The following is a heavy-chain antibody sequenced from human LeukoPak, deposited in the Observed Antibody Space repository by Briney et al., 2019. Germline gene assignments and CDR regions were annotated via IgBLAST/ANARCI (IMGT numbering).Heavy chain of an antibody. D-gene: IGHD3-10*01. Sequence: SETLSLTCTVSGGSISSYYWSWIRQPPGKGLEWIGYVYYTGSTNYNPSLKSRVTISVDTSKKQLSLKLSSLTAADTAVYYCARVTRGFDPWGQGTLVTVSS. V-gene: IGHV4-59*12. CDR1: GGSISSYY. J-gene: IGHJ5*02. CDR3: ARVTRGFDP. CDR2: VYYTGST.